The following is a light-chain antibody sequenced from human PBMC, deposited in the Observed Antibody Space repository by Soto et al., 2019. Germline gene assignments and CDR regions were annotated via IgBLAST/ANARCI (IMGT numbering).Light chain of an antibody. Sequence: QSVLTQPASVSGSPGQSITISCTGGSSDVGGYKYVSWYQQHPGKAPKLMIYDVSDRPSGVSNRFSGSKSGNTATLTISGLQAEDEADYYCSSYTSSAVIFGGGTKLTVL. V-gene: IGLV2-14*01. CDR3: SSYTSSAVI. CDR2: DVS. J-gene: IGLJ2*01. CDR1: SSDVGGYKY.